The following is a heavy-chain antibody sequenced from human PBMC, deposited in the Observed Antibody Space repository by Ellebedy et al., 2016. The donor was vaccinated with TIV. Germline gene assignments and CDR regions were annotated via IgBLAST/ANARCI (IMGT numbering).Heavy chain of an antibody. Sequence: SETLSLXXAVYDESFTHYFWSWIRQPPGKGLEWIGEINYSGSSNYNPSLRSRVTISADTSTKQFSLKLNSVTAADTALYYCATGLPAAWELAGTWGQGILVTVSS. CDR1: DESFTHYF. D-gene: IGHD1-26*01. J-gene: IGHJ4*02. CDR3: ATGLPAAWELAGT. CDR2: INYSGSS. V-gene: IGHV4-34*01.